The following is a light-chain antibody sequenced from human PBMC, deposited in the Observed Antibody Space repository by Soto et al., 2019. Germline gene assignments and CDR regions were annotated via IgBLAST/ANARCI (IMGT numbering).Light chain of an antibody. CDR2: GAS. V-gene: IGKV1-39*01. Sequence: AAGDRVTITCRASQRIARFLNWYQQKPGEVPKLLIFGASYLRSGVPSRFSGSGSGTHFALTITSLQPEDFATYFCQQSPIAPYTFGQGTNL. CDR1: QRIARF. J-gene: IGKJ2*01. CDR3: QQSPIAPYT.